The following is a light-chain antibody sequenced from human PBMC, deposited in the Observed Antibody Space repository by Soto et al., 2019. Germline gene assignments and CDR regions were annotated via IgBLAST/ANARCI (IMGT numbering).Light chain of an antibody. V-gene: IGLV2-23*02. Sequence: QSALTQPASVSGSPGQSITISCTGTSSDVGSYNVVSWYQQHPGKAPKLLIYEVSKRPSGVSDRFSGSKSGNTASLTISGLQAEDEADYHCCSYAGSSSAYVFGTGTKVLVL. J-gene: IGLJ1*01. CDR1: SSDVGSYNV. CDR3: CSYAGSSSAYV. CDR2: EVS.